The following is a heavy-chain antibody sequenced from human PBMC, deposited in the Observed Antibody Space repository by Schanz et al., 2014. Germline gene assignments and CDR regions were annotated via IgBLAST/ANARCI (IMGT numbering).Heavy chain of an antibody. D-gene: IGHD3-16*01. CDR2: INPIGGST. J-gene: IGHJ4*02. CDR3: ARGSPENMIPGELDY. V-gene: IGHV1-46*03. Sequence: QVHLVQSGAEVHKPGASLKISCKASGYTFTNFFLHWVRQAPGQGLEWMGIINPIGGSTTYAQKFRDAVTLTTDTSTDTAYLELTSLRSEDTAVYYCARGSPENMIPGELDYWGQGTLVTVSS. CDR1: GYTFTNFF.